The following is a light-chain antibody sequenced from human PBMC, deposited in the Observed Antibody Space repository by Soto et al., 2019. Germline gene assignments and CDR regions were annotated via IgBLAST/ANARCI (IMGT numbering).Light chain of an antibody. Sequence: QSVLTQPASVSGSPGQSIIISCTGTSSDIGAYNLVSWYQQHPGKAPKLMLYDVNIRPSGVSNRFSGSKSGNTASLTISGLQAEDEADYYCTSWTTSTTMIFGGGTKLTVL. CDR1: SSDIGAYNL. CDR2: DVN. V-gene: IGLV2-14*03. J-gene: IGLJ2*01. CDR3: TSWTTSTTMI.